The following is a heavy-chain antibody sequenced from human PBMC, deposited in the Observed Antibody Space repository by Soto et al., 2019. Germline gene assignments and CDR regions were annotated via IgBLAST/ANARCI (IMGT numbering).Heavy chain of an antibody. D-gene: IGHD3-22*01. Sequence: GESLKISCKGSGYSFTTYWIGWVRQMPGKGLEWMGVIYPGDSDTRFSPSFQGQVTISVDMSISTAYLQWSSLKASDTAVYYCARDLRVLRAQSYDSSGYPAVYWGQGTLVTVSS. J-gene: IGHJ4*02. CDR1: GYSFTTYW. CDR3: ARDLRVLRAQSYDSSGYPAVY. CDR2: IYPGDSDT. V-gene: IGHV5-51*01.